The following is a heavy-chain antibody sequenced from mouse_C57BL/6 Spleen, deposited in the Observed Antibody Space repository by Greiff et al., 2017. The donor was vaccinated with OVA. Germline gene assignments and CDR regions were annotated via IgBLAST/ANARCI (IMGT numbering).Heavy chain of an antibody. Sequence: EVKLMESGEGLVKPGGSLKLSCAASGFTFSSYAMSWVRQTPEKRLEWVAYISSGGDYIYYADTVKGRFTISRDNARNTLYLQMSSLKSEDTAMYYCTREGGYGNYRYFDVWGTGTTVTVSS. J-gene: IGHJ1*03. V-gene: IGHV5-9-1*02. D-gene: IGHD2-1*01. CDR2: ISSGGDYI. CDR3: TREGGYGNYRYFDV. CDR1: GFTFSSYA.